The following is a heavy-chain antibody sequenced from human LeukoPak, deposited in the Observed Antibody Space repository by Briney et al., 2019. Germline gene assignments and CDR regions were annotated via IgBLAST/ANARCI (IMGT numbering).Heavy chain of an antibody. CDR2: ISSSSSYI. Sequence: KPGGSLRLSCAASGFTFSSYSMNWVRQAPGKGLEWVSSISSSSSYIYYADSVKGRFTISRDNAKNSLYLQMNSLRAEDTAVYYCARSGDDYGDYGSPFDYWGQGTLVTVSS. V-gene: IGHV3-21*01. D-gene: IGHD4-17*01. J-gene: IGHJ4*02. CDR3: ARSGDDYGDYGSPFDY. CDR1: GFTFSSYS.